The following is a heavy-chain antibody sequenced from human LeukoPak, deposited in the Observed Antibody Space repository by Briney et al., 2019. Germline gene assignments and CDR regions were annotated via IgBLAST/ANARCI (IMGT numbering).Heavy chain of an antibody. D-gene: IGHD6-19*01. Sequence: GGSLRLSCAASGFTFSSYSMTWVRQAPGKGLEWVSSISSGSSYIYYADSVKGRFTISRDNAKNSLYLQMNSLRAEDTAVYYCARGMAVAEFDYWGQGTLVTVSS. CDR1: GFTFSSYS. J-gene: IGHJ4*02. CDR2: ISSGSSYI. V-gene: IGHV3-21*01. CDR3: ARGMAVAEFDY.